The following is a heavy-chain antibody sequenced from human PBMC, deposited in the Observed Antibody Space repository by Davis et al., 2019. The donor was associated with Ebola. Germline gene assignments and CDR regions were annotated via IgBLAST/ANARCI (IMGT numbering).Heavy chain of an antibody. Sequence: GESLKISCKGSGYSFTNYWIGWVRQMPGKGLEWMGIIYPGDSDTRYSPSFQGQVTISADKSITTAYLQWNSLKASDTAMYYCARQQWLATGGMDVWGQGTTVTVSS. V-gene: IGHV5-51*01. D-gene: IGHD6-19*01. CDR3: ARQQWLATGGMDV. CDR2: IYPGDSDT. CDR1: GYSFTNYW. J-gene: IGHJ6*02.